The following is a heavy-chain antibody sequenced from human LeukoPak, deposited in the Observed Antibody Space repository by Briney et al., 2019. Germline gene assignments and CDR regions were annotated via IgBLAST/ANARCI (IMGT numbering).Heavy chain of an antibody. CDR3: ARQAGFDY. J-gene: IGHJ4*02. Sequence: PSETLSLTCAVSGYSISSGYYWGWIRQPPGKGLEWIGSIYHSGSTYYNPSLKSRVTISVDTSKNQFPLKLSSVTAADTAVYYCARQAGFDYWGQGTLVTLSS. CDR2: IYHSGST. V-gene: IGHV4-38-2*01. CDR1: GYSISSGYY.